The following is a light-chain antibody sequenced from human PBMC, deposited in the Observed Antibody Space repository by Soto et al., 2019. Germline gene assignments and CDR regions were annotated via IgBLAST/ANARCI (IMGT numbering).Light chain of an antibody. CDR2: DVA. J-gene: IGLJ1*01. V-gene: IGLV2-14*03. CDR1: SSDVGGSNF. CDR3: VSYTSSTTYV. Sequence: QSVLTQPASVSDSPGQSITISCTGTSSDVGGSNFVSWYQQHPGKPPKLIIYDVANRPSGVSNRFSGSKSGSTASLIISRLQTEDGADYYCVSYTSSTTYVFGTGTKV.